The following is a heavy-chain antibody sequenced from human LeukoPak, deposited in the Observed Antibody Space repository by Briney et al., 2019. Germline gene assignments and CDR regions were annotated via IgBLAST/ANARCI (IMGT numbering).Heavy chain of an antibody. V-gene: IGHV3-74*01. J-gene: IGHJ6*03. Sequence: GGSLRLSCAASGFTFSSSWMYWVRQVPGKGLLYVSRINSDASSTGYADSVKGRFTISRDNPKNTLYLQMNGLRAEDTAVYYCARGARKAAADPYYYYYYMDVWGKGTTVTVSS. D-gene: IGHD6-13*01. CDR1: GFTFSSSW. CDR2: INSDASST. CDR3: ARGARKAAADPYYYYYYMDV.